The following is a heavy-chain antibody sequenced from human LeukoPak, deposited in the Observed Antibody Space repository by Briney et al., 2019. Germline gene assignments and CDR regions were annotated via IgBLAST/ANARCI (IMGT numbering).Heavy chain of an antibody. CDR1: GYTFTSYD. Sequence: GASVKVSCKASGYTFTSYDINWVRQATGQGLEWMGWMNPNSGNTGYAQKFQGRVTMTRNTSISTAYMELSSLRSEDTAVYYCARGTYDFWSGYYSGAYYYYSYMDVWGKGTTVTASS. V-gene: IGHV1-8*01. D-gene: IGHD3-3*01. CDR3: ARGTYDFWSGYYSGAYYYYSYMDV. J-gene: IGHJ6*03. CDR2: MNPNSGNT.